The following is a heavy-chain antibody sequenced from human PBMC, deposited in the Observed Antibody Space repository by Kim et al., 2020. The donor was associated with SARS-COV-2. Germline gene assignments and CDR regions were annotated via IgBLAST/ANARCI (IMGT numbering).Heavy chain of an antibody. CDR3: TAYRYGDYLLSASGALDI. CDR1: GFTFSNAW. J-gene: IGHJ3*02. V-gene: IGHV3-15*01. D-gene: IGHD4-17*01. Sequence: GGSLRLSCAASGFTFSNAWMRWVRQAPGKGLEWVGRIKSKTDGGTTDYAAPVKGRFTISRDDSKHTLYLQRNSLKTEDTAVYYCTAYRYGDYLLSASGALDIWGQGTMVTVSS. CDR2: IKSKTDGGTT.